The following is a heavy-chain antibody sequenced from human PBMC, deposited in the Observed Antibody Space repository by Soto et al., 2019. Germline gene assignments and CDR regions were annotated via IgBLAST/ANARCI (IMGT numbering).Heavy chain of an antibody. CDR2: IYSGGST. V-gene: IGHV3-66*01. D-gene: IGHD4-17*01. CDR3: ASDYGDYRYYYMDV. J-gene: IGHJ6*03. Sequence: PGGSLRLSCAASGFTVSSNYMSWVRQAPGKGLERVSVIYSGGSTYYADSVKGRFTISRDNSKNTLYLQMNSLRAEDTAVYYCASDYGDYRYYYMDVWGKGTTVTVSS. CDR1: GFTVSSNY.